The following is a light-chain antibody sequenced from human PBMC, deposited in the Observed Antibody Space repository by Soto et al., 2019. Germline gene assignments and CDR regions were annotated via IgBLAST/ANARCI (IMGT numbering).Light chain of an antibody. V-gene: IGLV2-14*03. Sequence: QSVLTQPASVSGSPGQSITISCTGTSSDVGGYNYVSWYQQHPGKAPQLMIYDVSNRPSGVSNRFSGSKSGNSASLTISGRQAEDEADYYCSSYASSSTLVFGGGTKLTVL. CDR1: SSDVGGYNY. CDR3: SSYASSSTLV. J-gene: IGLJ2*01. CDR2: DVS.